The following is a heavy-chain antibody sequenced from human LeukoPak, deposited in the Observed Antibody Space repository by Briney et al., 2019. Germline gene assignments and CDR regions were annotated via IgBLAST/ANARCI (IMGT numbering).Heavy chain of an antibody. CDR3: AKDIEPRYYYGMDV. D-gene: IGHD1-14*01. V-gene: IGHV3-7*03. CDR1: GFAFSSYW. J-gene: IGHJ6*02. Sequence: GGSLRLSCAASGFAFSSYWMAWVRQAPGKGLEWVANIDQDGSDKNYVDSVKGRFTISRDNAKNSLYLQMNSLRAEDTALYYCAKDIEPRYYYGMDVWGQGTTVTVSS. CDR2: IDQDGSDK.